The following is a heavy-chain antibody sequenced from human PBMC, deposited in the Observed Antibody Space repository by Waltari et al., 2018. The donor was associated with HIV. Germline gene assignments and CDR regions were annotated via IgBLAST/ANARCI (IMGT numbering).Heavy chain of an antibody. CDR2: ISRDSRYI. CDR1: GFSFSYYS. D-gene: IGHD3-16*01. J-gene: IGHJ4*02. CDR3: VRGGEGTYGDY. Sequence: DVQLVESGGGLVKPGGSLRLACAGSGFSFSYYSMNWVRQAPGKGLGGVASISRDSRYIYYADSVKGRFTISRDNARNSLFLQMNSLRADDTAVYYCVRGGEGTYGDYWGQGTLVTVSS. V-gene: IGHV3-21*01.